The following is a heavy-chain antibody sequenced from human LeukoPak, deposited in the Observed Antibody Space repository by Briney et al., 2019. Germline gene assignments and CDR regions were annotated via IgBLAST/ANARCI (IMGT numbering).Heavy chain of an antibody. CDR3: ATVYFTMIVVAPRIDAFGI. J-gene: IGHJ3*02. CDR1: GYTLTELS. CDR2: FDPEDGET. V-gene: IGHV1-24*01. D-gene: IGHD3-22*01. Sequence: ASVKVSCKVSGYTLTELSMHWVRQAPGKGLEWMGGFDPEDGETIYAQKFQGRVTMTEDTSTDTAYMELSSLRSEDTAVYYCATVYFTMIVVAPRIDAFGIWGQGTMVTVSS.